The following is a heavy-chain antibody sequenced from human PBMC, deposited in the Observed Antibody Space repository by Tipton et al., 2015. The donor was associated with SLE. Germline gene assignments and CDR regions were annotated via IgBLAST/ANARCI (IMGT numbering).Heavy chain of an antibody. V-gene: IGHV4-34*01. CDR1: GGSFSGYY. CDR3: ARGRRGYYYGSGSRFDY. Sequence: TLSLTCAAYGGSFSGYYWSWIRQPPGKGPEWIGEINHSGSTNYNPSLKSRVTISVDTSKNQFSLKLSSVTAADTAVYYCARGRRGYYYGSGSRFDYWGQGTLVTVSS. CDR2: INHSGST. D-gene: IGHD3-10*01. J-gene: IGHJ4*02.